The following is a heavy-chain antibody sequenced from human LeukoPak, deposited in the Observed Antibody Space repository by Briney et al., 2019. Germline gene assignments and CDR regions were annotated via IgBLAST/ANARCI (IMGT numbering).Heavy chain of an antibody. CDR3: ARHYGTPGYYGMDV. Sequence: SETLSLTCTVSGGSISSGGYYWSWIRQHPGKGLEWIGYIYYSGSTYYNPSLKSRVTISVDTSKNQFSLKLSSVTAADTAVYYCARHYGTPGYYGMDVWGQGTTVTVSS. J-gene: IGHJ6*02. V-gene: IGHV4-31*03. CDR2: IYYSGST. D-gene: IGHD4-17*01. CDR1: GGSISSGGYY.